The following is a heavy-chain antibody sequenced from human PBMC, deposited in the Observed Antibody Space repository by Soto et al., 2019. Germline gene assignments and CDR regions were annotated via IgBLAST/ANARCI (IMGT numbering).Heavy chain of an antibody. D-gene: IGHD3-3*01. Sequence: ASVKVSCKASGYTFTIYAMHWVRQAPGQRLEWMGWINAGNGNTKYSQKFQGRVTITRDTSASTAYMELSSLRSEDTAVYYCARVNTIFGVRFDHWGHGTLVTVSS. V-gene: IGHV1-3*01. CDR1: GYTFTIYA. CDR2: INAGNGNT. CDR3: ARVNTIFGVRFDH. J-gene: IGHJ4*01.